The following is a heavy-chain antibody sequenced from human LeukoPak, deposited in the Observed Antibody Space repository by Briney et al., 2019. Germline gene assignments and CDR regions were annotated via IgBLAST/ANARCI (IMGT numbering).Heavy chain of an antibody. CDR2: INHSGST. CDR3: ARDGGYYYDSSGYYFYYYYMDV. CDR1: GGSFSGYY. Sequence: SETLSLTCAVYGGSFSGYYWSWIRQPPGKGLEWIGEINHSGSTNYNPSLKSRVTISVDTSKNQFSLKLSSVTAADTAVYYCARDGGYYYDSSGYYFYYYYMDVWGKGTTVTVSS. J-gene: IGHJ6*03. D-gene: IGHD3-22*01. V-gene: IGHV4-34*01.